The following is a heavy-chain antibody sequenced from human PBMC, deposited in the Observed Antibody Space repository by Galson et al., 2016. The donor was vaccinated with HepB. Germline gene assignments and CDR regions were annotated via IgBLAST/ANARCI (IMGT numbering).Heavy chain of an antibody. CDR2: ISANNDNT. Sequence: SVKVSCKASGYTFSSYGISWGRQAPGQGLEWMGWISANNDNTIYARRLQARVIMTTDTSTSTAYMELRNLGSDDTAVYYCARDAGSSGYYEGELPADYWGQGTLVTVSS. D-gene: IGHD3-22*01. CDR1: GYTFSSYG. V-gene: IGHV1-18*01. CDR3: ARDAGSSGYYEGELPADY. J-gene: IGHJ4*02.